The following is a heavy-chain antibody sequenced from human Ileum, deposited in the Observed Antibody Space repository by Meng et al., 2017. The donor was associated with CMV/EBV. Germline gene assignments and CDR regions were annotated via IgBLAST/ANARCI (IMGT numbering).Heavy chain of an antibody. J-gene: IGHJ4*02. Sequence: GGSLRLSCAVSGRTVTDTYMTWVRQAPGKGLEWVAVIFGAHSTYYADSVKGRFTVSRDISGNALSLQMNSLRADDSAVYYCRSMAPYGGRQTYYFDYWGQGILVTVSS. V-gene: IGHV3-53*01. D-gene: IGHD2/OR15-2a*01. CDR2: IFGAHST. CDR1: GRTVTDTY. CDR3: RSMAPYGGRQTYYFDY.